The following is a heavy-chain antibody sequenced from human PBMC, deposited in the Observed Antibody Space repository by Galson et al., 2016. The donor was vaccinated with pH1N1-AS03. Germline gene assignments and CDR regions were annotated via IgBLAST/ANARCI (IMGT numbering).Heavy chain of an antibody. Sequence: SLRLSCAASGSTFSTYAMHWVRQAPGKGLEYLSTISSNGGSTYYANSVKGRFTISRDNSKNTLYLQMGSLRAEDRAVYYCAREGHTAAAAASFGYWGQGTLVTVSS. CDR3: AREGHTAAAAASFGY. CDR2: ISSNGGST. D-gene: IGHD5-18*01. V-gene: IGHV3-64*01. CDR1: GSTFSTYA. J-gene: IGHJ4*02.